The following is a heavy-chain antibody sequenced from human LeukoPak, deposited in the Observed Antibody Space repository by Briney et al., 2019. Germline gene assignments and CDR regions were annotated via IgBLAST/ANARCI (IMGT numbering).Heavy chain of an antibody. V-gene: IGHV1-18*01. CDR2: IGTYDGHT. D-gene: IGHD3-22*01. Sequence: ASVKVSCKTSGYSFTDYIIAWVRQAPGQGLEWLGWIGTYDGHTSYAQKLQGRVTMTTDTSASTAYLELRSLTSDDTALYYCARLMDNNYDGSAFDYWGQGTLVTVSS. CDR1: GYSFTDYI. J-gene: IGHJ4*02. CDR3: ARLMDNNYDGSAFDY.